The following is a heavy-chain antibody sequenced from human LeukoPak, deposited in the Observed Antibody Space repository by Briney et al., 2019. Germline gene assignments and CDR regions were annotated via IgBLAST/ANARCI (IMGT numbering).Heavy chain of an antibody. Sequence: PSETLSLTCTVSGGSISSGGYYWSWIRQHPGKGLEWIGYIYYSGSTYYNPSLKSRVTISVDTSKNQFSLKLSSVTAADTAVYYCAVTTRELFDYWGQGTLVTISS. CDR1: GGSISSGGYY. V-gene: IGHV4-31*03. D-gene: IGHD1-26*01. CDR3: AVTTRELFDY. CDR2: IYYSGST. J-gene: IGHJ4*02.